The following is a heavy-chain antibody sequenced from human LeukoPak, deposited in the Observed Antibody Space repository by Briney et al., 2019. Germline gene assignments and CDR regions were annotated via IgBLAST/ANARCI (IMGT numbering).Heavy chain of an antibody. V-gene: IGHV3-23*01. Sequence: PGGSLRLSCVVSGFTFSNYAMSWVRQAPGKGLDWVSAITPGGDETWYSDSVKGRFTISRDNSKSTLYLQMSSLRAEDTAIYYCTKHQVRSHDYWGQGTLVTVSS. J-gene: IGHJ4*02. CDR2: ITPGGDET. CDR3: TKHQVRSHDY. D-gene: IGHD2-2*01. CDR1: GFTFSNYA.